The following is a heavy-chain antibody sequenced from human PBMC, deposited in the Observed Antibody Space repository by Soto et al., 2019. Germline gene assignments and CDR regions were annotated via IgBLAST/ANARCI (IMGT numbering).Heavy chain of an antibody. CDR2: IIPIFGTA. CDR3: ARDIRYSSSWYFRTGKYYYGMDV. J-gene: IGHJ6*02. V-gene: IGHV1-69*01. D-gene: IGHD6-13*01. Sequence: QVQLVQSGAEVKKPGSSVKVSCKASGGTFSSYAISWVRQSPGQGLEWLGGIIPIFGTANYAQKFQGRVTIPADESPSKAYMELSSLRSEDTAVYYCARDIRYSSSWYFRTGKYYYGMDVWGQGTTVTVSS. CDR1: GGTFSSYA.